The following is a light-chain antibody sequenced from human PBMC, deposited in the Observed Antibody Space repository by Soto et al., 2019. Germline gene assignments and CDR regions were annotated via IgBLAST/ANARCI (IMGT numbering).Light chain of an antibody. CDR1: QSVSSN. CDR3: QQYNNWPPLT. CDR2: GAS. V-gene: IGKV3-15*01. Sequence: EIVMTQSPATLSVSPGERATLSCRASQSVSSNLAWYQQKPGQAPRLLIYGASTRATGIPARFSGSGSGTEFTLPISSLQSEDFAVYYCQQYNNWPPLTFGGATKVQIK. J-gene: IGKJ4*01.